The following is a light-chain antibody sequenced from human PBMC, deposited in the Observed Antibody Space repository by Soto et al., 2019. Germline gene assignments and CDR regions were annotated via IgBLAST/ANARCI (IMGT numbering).Light chain of an antibody. J-gene: IGKJ4*01. CDR1: QSVSSN. Sequence: EIVMTQSPATLSVSPGERATLSCRASQSVSSNLAWYQQKPGQAPRLLIYGASTRATDIPARFSGSGSGTEFTLTISSLQSDDFAVYCCQQYNNWPPLTFGGGTKVEIK. CDR3: QQYNNWPPLT. CDR2: GAS. V-gene: IGKV3-15*01.